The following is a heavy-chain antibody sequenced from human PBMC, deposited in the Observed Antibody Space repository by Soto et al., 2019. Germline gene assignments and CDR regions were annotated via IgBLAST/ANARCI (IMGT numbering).Heavy chain of an antibody. CDR2: ISSSGSTI. CDR3: AGESSDYGDYLYYFDY. V-gene: IGHV3-11*01. J-gene: IGHJ4*02. Sequence: QVQLVESGGSLVKPGGSLRLSCAASGFTFSEYYMSWIRQAPGKGLEWVSSISSSGSTIYYADSVKGRFTISRDNAKNSLCLQMSSLRAEDTAVYDCAGESSDYGDYLYYFDYWGQGTLVTVSS. CDR1: GFTFSEYY. D-gene: IGHD4-17*01.